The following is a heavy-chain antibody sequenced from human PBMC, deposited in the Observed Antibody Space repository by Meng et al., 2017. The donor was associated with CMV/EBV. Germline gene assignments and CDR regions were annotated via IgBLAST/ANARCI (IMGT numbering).Heavy chain of an antibody. D-gene: IGHD1-1*01. Sequence: GGSLRLSCKGSGYSFTSYWIGWVRQMPGKGLEWMGIIYPGDSDTRYSPSFQGQVTISADKSISTAYLQWTSLKTSDTAMYYCARRGSNWNYFESWGQGTLVTVSS. CDR2: IYPGDSDT. CDR1: GYSFTSYW. J-gene: IGHJ4*02. V-gene: IGHV5-51*01. CDR3: ARRGSNWNYFES.